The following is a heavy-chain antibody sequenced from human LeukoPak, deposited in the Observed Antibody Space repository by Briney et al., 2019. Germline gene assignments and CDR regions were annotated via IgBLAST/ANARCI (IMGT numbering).Heavy chain of an antibody. V-gene: IGHV1-69*04. CDR2: IIPILGIA. CDR3: ARELGAPDCTNGVCYREYYYMDV. D-gene: IGHD2-8*01. CDR1: GYTFTSYG. Sequence: GASVKVSCKASGYTFTSYGISWVRQAPGQGLEWMGRIIPILGIANYAQKFQGRVTITADKSTSTTYMELSSLRSEDTAVYYCARELGAPDCTNGVCYREYYYMDVWGKGTTVTVSS. J-gene: IGHJ6*03.